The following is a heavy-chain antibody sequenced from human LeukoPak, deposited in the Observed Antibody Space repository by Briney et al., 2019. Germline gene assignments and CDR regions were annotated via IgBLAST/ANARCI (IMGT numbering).Heavy chain of an antibody. CDR3: ARHPHHGGYIIT. V-gene: IGHV4-39*01. Sequence: SETLSLTCTVSGGSFSSSTYYWGWVRQPPGKGLEWIGSIHYSGSTYYTPSLKSRVTISVDTSKNQFSLKLSSVTAADTAVYYCARHPHHGGYIITWGQGTLVTVSS. CDR2: IHYSGST. D-gene: IGHD5-12*01. J-gene: IGHJ5*02. CDR1: GGSFSSSTYY.